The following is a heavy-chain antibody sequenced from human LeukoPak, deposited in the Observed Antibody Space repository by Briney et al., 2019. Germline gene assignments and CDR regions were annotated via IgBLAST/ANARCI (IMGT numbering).Heavy chain of an antibody. CDR3: ARQVNSLDY. Sequence: GGSLRLSCAASGFTFSSYGMHWVRQAPGEGLEWVAVIWYDGSNKYYADSVKGRFTISRDNSKNTLYLQMNSLRAEDTSVYYCARQVNSLDYWGQGTLVTVSS. CDR2: IWYDGSNK. V-gene: IGHV3-33*01. D-gene: IGHD5-18*01. CDR1: GFTFSSYG. J-gene: IGHJ4*02.